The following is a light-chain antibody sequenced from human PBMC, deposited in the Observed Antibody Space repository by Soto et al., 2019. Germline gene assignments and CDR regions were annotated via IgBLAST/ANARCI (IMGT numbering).Light chain of an antibody. CDR2: DAS. V-gene: IGKV1-5*01. Sequence: DIQMTQSPSTLSASVGDRVTITCRASQTISSSLAWYQHKPGKAPKLLIFDASTLQTGVPSRFSGSGVGTEFSLTITGLQPADFAAYYCQQHNDYTAVTFGQGTKLELK. J-gene: IGKJ2*01. CDR3: QQHNDYTAVT. CDR1: QTISSS.